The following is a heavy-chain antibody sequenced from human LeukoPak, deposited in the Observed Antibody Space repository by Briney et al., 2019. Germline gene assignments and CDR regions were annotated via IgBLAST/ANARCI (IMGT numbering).Heavy chain of an antibody. CDR1: GFTFSSYS. V-gene: IGHV3-48*04. CDR3: ARSMPPYYDILTGGDAFDI. CDR2: ISSSSSTI. J-gene: IGHJ3*02. Sequence: GGSLRLSCAASGFTFSSYSMNWVRQAPGKGLGWVSYISSSSSTIYYADSVKGRFTISRDNAKNSLYLQMNSLRAEDTAVYYCARSMPPYYDILTGGDAFDIWGQGTMVTVSS. D-gene: IGHD3-9*01.